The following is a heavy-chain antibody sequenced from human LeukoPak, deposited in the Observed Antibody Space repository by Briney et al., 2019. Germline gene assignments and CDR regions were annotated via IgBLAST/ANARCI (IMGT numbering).Heavy chain of an antibody. CDR2: ISGSGGST. CDR1: GFTFSSYA. V-gene: IGHV3-23*01. Sequence: GGSLRLSCAASGFTFSSYAMSWVRQAPGKGLEWVSAISGSGGSTYYADSVKGRFTISRDNSKNTLYLQMNSLRAEDTAVYYCAKDLVVVPAAIRWDYFDYWGQGTLVTVSS. J-gene: IGHJ4*02. CDR3: AKDLVVVPAAIRWDYFDY. D-gene: IGHD2-2*02.